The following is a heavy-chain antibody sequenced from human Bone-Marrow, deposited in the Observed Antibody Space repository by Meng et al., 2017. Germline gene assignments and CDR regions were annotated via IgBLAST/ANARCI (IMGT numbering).Heavy chain of an antibody. D-gene: IGHD5-18*01. CDR2: ISSSSSYI. CDR1: GFTFSSYS. J-gene: IGHJ4*02. Sequence: GESLKISCAASGFTFSSYSMNWVRQAPGKGLEWVSSISSSSSYIYYADSVKGRFTISRDNSKNSLYLQMNSLRAEDTALYYCAKEGSRYSYGYTGFDYWGQGTLVTVSS. V-gene: IGHV3-21*04. CDR3: AKEGSRYSYGYTGFDY.